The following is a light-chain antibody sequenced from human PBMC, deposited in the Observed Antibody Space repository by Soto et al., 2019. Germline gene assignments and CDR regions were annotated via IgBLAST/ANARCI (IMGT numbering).Light chain of an antibody. Sequence: QSALTQPASVSGSPGHSITISCTGTSSDVGSYNLVSWYQQYPGKAPKRMIYEDTKRPSGVSNRFSGSKSGNTASLTISWLQTEDEADYSCCAYVNTWVFGGGTKLTVL. J-gene: IGLJ3*02. CDR2: EDT. V-gene: IGLV2-23*01. CDR1: SSDVGSYNL. CDR3: CAYVNTWV.